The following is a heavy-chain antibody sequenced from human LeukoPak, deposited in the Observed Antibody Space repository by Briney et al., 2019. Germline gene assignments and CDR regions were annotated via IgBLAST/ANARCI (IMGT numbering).Heavy chain of an antibody. J-gene: IGHJ6*03. D-gene: IGHD2-2*01. CDR2: INAYNGDT. CDR3: ARWGLVAPGTYYYYYMDV. Sequence: ASGKVSGKASGYTFTNYGVSWVRQAPGQGLKWMGWINAYNGDTHYAQNLQGRLTMTTDTSTSMVFMEMRSLRPDDTAVHFCARWGLVAPGTYYYYYMDVWGRGTTVTVSS. V-gene: IGHV1-18*01. CDR1: GYTFTNYG.